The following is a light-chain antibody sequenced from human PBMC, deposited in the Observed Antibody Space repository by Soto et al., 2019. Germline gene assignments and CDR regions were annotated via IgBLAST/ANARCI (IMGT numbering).Light chain of an antibody. Sequence: QSVLTQPRSVAGSPGHSVTISCTGTISDVAAYRYVSWYQQHPGKAHKVIIYDVTQRPSGVPDRFSGSKSGNAASLTISGLQAADEADYYCCSYAGSHTKYVFGTGTKVTVL. CDR2: DVT. V-gene: IGLV2-11*01. CDR1: ISDVAAYRY. CDR3: CSYAGSHTKYV. J-gene: IGLJ1*01.